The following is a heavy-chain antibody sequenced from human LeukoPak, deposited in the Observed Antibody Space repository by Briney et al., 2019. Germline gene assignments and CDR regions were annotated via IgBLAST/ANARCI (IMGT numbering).Heavy chain of an antibody. CDR3: ARCVAVAGGKYYYYMDV. V-gene: IGHV3-9*01. CDR1: GFTFDDYA. CDR2: IGWNSGSI. D-gene: IGHD6-19*01. J-gene: IGHJ6*03. Sequence: GGSLRLSCAASGFTFDDYAMHWVRQAPGKGLEWVSTIGWNSGSIGYADSVKGRFTISRDNAKNTLYLQMNSLRAEDTAVYYCARCVAVAGGKYYYYMDVWGKGTTVTVSS.